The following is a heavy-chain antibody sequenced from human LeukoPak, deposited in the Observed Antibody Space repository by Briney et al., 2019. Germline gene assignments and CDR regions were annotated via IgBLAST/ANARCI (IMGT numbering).Heavy chain of an antibody. V-gene: IGHV4-30-2*01. J-gene: IGHJ3*02. CDR2: IYHSGST. D-gene: IGHD3-3*01. CDR3: AREEYYDFAGAFDI. CDR1: GGSISSGGYS. Sequence: SQTLSLTCAVSGGSISSGGYSWSWIRQPPGKGLEWIGYIYHSGSTYYNPSLKSRVTMSVDTSKNQFSLKLSSVTAADTAVYYCAREEYYDFAGAFDIWGQGTMVTVSS.